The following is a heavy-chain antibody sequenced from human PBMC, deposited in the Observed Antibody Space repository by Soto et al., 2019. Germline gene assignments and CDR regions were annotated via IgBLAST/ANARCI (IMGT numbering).Heavy chain of an antibody. V-gene: IGHV3-11*01. J-gene: IGHJ6*02. CDR1: GFTFSDYY. CDR3: ARRKDIVVVPAARAGGMDV. Sequence: PGGSLRLSCAASGFTFSDYYMSWIRQAPGKGLEWVSYISSSGSTIYYADSVKGRFTISRDNAKNSLYLQMNSLRAEDTAVYYCARRKDIVVVPAARAGGMDVWGQGTTVTV. D-gene: IGHD2-2*01. CDR2: ISSSGSTI.